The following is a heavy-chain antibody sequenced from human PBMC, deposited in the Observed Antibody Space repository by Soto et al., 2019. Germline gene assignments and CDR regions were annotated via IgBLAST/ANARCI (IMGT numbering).Heavy chain of an antibody. D-gene: IGHD3-10*01. J-gene: IGHJ5*02. V-gene: IGHV1-69*13. CDR2: IIPIFGTA. CDR1: GGTFSSYA. Sequence: SVKVSCKASGGTFSSYAISWVRQAPGQGLEWMGGIIPIFGTANYAQKFQGRVTITADESTSTAYMELSSLRSEDTAVYYCARATYYYGSGSYFLNWFDPWGQGTLVTVSS. CDR3: ARATYYYGSGSYFLNWFDP.